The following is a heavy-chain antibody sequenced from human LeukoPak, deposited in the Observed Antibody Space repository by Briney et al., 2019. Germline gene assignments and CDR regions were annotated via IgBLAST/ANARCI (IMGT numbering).Heavy chain of an antibody. CDR2: ISWNSGSI. D-gene: IGHD4-17*01. J-gene: IGHJ6*02. Sequence: GGSLRLSCAASGFTFDDYAMHWVRQAPGKGLEWVSGISWNSGSIGYADSVKGRFTISRDNAKNSLYLQMNSLRAEDTALYYCAKDIGYGDYATYGMDVWGQGTTVTVSS. CDR3: AKDIGYGDYATYGMDV. V-gene: IGHV3-9*01. CDR1: GFTFDDYA.